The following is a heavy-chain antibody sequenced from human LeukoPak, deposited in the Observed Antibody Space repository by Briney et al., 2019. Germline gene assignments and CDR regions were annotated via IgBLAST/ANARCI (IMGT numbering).Heavy chain of an antibody. D-gene: IGHD2-2*01. V-gene: IGHV4-31*02. J-gene: IGHJ4*02. Sequence: WVRQHPGKGLEWIGYIYYSGSTYYNPSLKSRVTISVDTSKNQFSLKLSSVTAADTAVYYCARGGRNLGYCSSTSCSAFDYWGQGTLVTVSS. CDR3: ARGGRNLGYCSSTSCSAFDY. CDR2: IYYSGST.